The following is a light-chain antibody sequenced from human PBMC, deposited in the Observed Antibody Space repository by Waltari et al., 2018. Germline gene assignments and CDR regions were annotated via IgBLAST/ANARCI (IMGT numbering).Light chain of an antibody. J-gene: IGLJ1*01. CDR3: SSYTTGSTRYV. Sequence: QSALTQPASVSGSPGQSHTISCTGTSSDIGAYNFDSCYQKHPDKAPKVLIYDVNNLPSGFSSRFSGSKSGNTASLTISGLQAEDEADYYCSSYTTGSTRYVFGSGTKVTVL. CDR2: DVN. CDR1: SSDIGAYNF. V-gene: IGLV2-14*03.